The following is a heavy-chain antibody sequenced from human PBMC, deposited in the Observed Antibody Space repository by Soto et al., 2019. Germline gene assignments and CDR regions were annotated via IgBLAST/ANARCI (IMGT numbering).Heavy chain of an antibody. V-gene: IGHV3-74*01. D-gene: IGHD2-15*01. CDR3: ARGDCVGGTCYSLAGSFYYYMDV. CDR2: INSDGSVS. CDR1: GFTFTNYW. J-gene: IGHJ6*03. Sequence: EVKLVESGGGLVQPGGSLRLSFAASGFTFTNYWMYWVRQAPGKGLGWVSRINSDGSVSSYADSVKGRLTISRDNVKNTLYLQMNSLRAEDTAVYYCARGDCVGGTCYSLAGSFYYYMDVWGKGTTVTVFS.